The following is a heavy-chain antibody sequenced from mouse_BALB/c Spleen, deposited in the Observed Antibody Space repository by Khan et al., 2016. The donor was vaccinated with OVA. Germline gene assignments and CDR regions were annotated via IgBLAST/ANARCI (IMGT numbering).Heavy chain of an antibody. V-gene: IGHV5-9-3*01. CDR2: ISSGGHYT. J-gene: IGHJ4*01. CDR1: GFTFSTYA. Sequence: EVELVESGGGLVKPGGSLKLSCSASGFTFSTYAMSWVRQTPEKWLEWVATISSGGHYTFYPDSVKGRFTISRDNAKNTLDLQMSSLRSEDTAMYYCARSLVDYHAMDYWGQGTSVTVSS. D-gene: IGHD2-2*01. CDR3: ARSLVDYHAMDY.